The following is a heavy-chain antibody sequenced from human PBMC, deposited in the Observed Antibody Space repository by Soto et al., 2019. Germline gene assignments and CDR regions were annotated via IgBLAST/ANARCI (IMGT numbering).Heavy chain of an antibody. CDR3: ARAVGPYDY. Sequence: QVQLVESGGGVVQPGRSLRLSCAASGFAFSTYGIHWVRQAPGKGLEWVAVIWYDGSNKYYADSVKGRFTISRDNSKNTLYLQMDSLRAEDTAVYYCARAVGPYDYWGQGTLLTVSS. V-gene: IGHV3-33*01. D-gene: IGHD1-26*01. CDR2: IWYDGSNK. J-gene: IGHJ4*02. CDR1: GFAFSTYG.